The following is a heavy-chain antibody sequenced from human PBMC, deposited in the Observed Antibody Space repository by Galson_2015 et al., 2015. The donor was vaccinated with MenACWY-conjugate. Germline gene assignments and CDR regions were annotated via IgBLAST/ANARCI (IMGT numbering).Heavy chain of an antibody. D-gene: IGHD3-3*01. Sequence: SLRLSCAASGFTFSSYWMSWVRQAPGKGLEWVANIKQDGSEKYYVDSVKGRFTISRDNTKNSLYLQMNSLRAEDTAVYYCARGGLSDFWSGYYPTTDYYYYGMDVWGQGTTVTVSS. J-gene: IGHJ6*02. CDR3: ARGGLSDFWSGYYPTTDYYYYGMDV. CDR1: GFTFSSYW. CDR2: IKQDGSEK. V-gene: IGHV3-7*03.